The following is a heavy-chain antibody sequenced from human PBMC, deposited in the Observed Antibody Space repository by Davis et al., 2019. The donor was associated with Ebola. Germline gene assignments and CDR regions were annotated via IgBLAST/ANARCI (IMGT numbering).Heavy chain of an antibody. Sequence: GGSLRLSCAASGFTFSSYAMSWVRQAPGKGLEWVSAISGSGGSTYYADSVKGRFTISRDNSKNTLYLQMNSLRAEDTAVYYCATTLYHYDNSGHRHGDYWGQGILVTVSS. V-gene: IGHV3-23*01. CDR2: ISGSGGST. CDR3: ATTLYHYDNSGHRHGDY. D-gene: IGHD3-22*01. J-gene: IGHJ4*02. CDR1: GFTFSSYA.